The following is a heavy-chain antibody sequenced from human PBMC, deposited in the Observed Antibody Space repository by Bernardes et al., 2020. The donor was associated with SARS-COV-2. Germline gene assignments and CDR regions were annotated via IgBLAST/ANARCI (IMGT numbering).Heavy chain of an antibody. CDR3: GTSWELKLQTLYNFDY. V-gene: IGHV3-23*01. D-gene: IGHD1-26*01. CDR1: GFTFDYYA. J-gene: IGHJ4*02. CDR2: ISDNGANT. Sequence: GGSLRLSCAASGFTFDYYAMSWVRQAPGKGLEWVSAISDNGANTYYADSVKGRFTISRDNSKNTLYLQINSLTADDTAVYYCGTSWELKLQTLYNFDYWGQGTLVTVST.